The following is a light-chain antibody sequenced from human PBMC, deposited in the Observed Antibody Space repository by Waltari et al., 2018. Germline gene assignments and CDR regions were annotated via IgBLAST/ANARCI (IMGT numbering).Light chain of an antibody. CDR2: GST. Sequence: QSVLTQPPSVSEAPGQRVTISCTGRGSNIGTGYDVHWYHQVPRTAPKLLIYGSTSRPLGVPDRFFGSTSGTSASLTITGLQVEDEGDYYCQSYDTSLSVVFGGGTKLTVL. CDR3: QSYDTSLSVV. J-gene: IGLJ3*02. V-gene: IGLV1-40*01. CDR1: GSNIGTGYD.